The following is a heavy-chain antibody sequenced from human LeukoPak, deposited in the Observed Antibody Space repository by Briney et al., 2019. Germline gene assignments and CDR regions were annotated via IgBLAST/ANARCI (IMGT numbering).Heavy chain of an antibody. CDR2: IYYSGST. Sequence: PSETLSLTCTVSGVSISSYYWSWIRQPPGKGLEWIGYIYYSGSTNYNPSLKTRVTISVDTSKNQFSRKLSSVPAADTAVYYCARDRLSSSVGYFDLWGRGTLVTVSS. CDR1: GVSISSYY. V-gene: IGHV4-59*01. D-gene: IGHD6-13*01. J-gene: IGHJ2*01. CDR3: ARDRLSSSVGYFDL.